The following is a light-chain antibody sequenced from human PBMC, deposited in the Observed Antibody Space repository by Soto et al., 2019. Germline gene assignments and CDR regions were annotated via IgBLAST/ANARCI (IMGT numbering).Light chain of an antibody. J-gene: IGLJ2*01. CDR1: SSDVGGYNH. CDR3: SSYTGSDTLV. CDR2: EVS. V-gene: IGLV2-14*01. Sequence: QSALTQPASVSGSPGQSITISCTGTSSDVGGYNHVSWYQQHPGKAPKLMIYEVSNRPSGVSNRFSGSRSGNTASLTISGLQAEDEADYYCSSYTGSDTLVFGGGTKLTVL.